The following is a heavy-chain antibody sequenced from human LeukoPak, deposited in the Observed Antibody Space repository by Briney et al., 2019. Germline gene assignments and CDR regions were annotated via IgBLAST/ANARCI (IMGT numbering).Heavy chain of an antibody. CDR2: ISGSGGST. Sequence: ASVKVSCKASGGTFSSYAMSWVRQAPGKGLEWVSAISGSGGSTYYADSVKGRFTISRDNAKNSLYLQMNSLRAEDTAVYYCARNRQGVPAAVGDAFDIWGQGTMVTVSS. CDR3: ARNRQGVPAAVGDAFDI. D-gene: IGHD2-2*01. V-gene: IGHV3-23*01. J-gene: IGHJ3*02. CDR1: GGTFSSYA.